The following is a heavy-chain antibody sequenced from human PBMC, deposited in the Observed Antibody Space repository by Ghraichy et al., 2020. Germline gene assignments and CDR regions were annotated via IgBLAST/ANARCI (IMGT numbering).Heavy chain of an antibody. J-gene: IGHJ6*02. CDR2: INHSGST. CDR1: GGSFSGYY. Sequence: SETLSLTCAVYGGSFSGYYWSWIRQPPGKGLEWIGEINHSGSTNYNPSLKSRVTISVDTSKNQFSLKLSSVTAADTAVYYCARGPYYGMDVWGQGTTVTVSS. CDR3: ARGPYYGMDV. V-gene: IGHV4-34*01.